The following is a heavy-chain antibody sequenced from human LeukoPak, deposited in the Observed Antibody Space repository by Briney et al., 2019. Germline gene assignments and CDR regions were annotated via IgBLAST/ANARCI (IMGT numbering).Heavy chain of an antibody. CDR2: IYYTGST. CDR3: ATPGPDYGDYAYDS. CDR1: GGSVTSGSFY. V-gene: IGHV4-61*01. J-gene: IGHJ4*02. D-gene: IGHD4-17*01. Sequence: SETLSLTCTVSGGSVTSGSFYWSWIRQPPGKGLEWIGFIYYTGSTRYNPSLKSRVTLSLDTSRNQFSLRLGSMTAADTAVYYCATPGPDYGDYAYDSWGQGTLVTVSS.